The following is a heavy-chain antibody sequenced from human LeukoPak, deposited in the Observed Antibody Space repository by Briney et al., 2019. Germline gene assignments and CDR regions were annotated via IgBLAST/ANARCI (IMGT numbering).Heavy chain of an antibody. J-gene: IGHJ4*02. D-gene: IGHD6-6*01. CDR2: IYSGGST. Sequence: PGGSLRLFCAASGFTVSSNYKSWVRQAPGKGLEWVSVIYSGGSTYYADSVKGRFTISRDNSKNTLYLQMNSLRAEDTAVYYCARDSRSSSGGDYWGQGTLVTVSS. CDR1: GFTVSSNY. CDR3: ARDSRSSSGGDY. V-gene: IGHV3-66*02.